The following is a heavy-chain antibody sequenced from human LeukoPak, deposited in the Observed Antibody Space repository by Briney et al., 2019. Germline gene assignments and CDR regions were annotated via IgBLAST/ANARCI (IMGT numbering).Heavy chain of an antibody. CDR3: ARGCGGTPGCYIIDN. D-gene: IGHD2-21*01. V-gene: IGHV3-33*01. J-gene: IGHJ4*02. Sequence: PGGSLRLSCEASGFTFSSHGMHWVRQPPGKGLEWVAVIWNDGSDKYYGDSVKGRFTVSRDNSKNTLHLQMDSLRAEDAAVYYCARGCGGTPGCYIIDNWGQGTLVTVSS. CDR1: GFTFSSHG. CDR2: IWNDGSDK.